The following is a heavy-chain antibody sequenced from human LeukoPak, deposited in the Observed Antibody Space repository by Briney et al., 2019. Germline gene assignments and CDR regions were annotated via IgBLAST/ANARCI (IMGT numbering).Heavy chain of an antibody. CDR1: GFTFINYA. Sequence: GGSLRLSCATSGFTFINYAMTWVRQAPGEGLEWVSSISGSGGNTYYADSVKGRFTISRDNSKNTLNLQMNSLRAEDTAVYYCAKSGDNIWNYFDPWGQGTLVTVSS. CDR2: ISGSGGNT. J-gene: IGHJ5*02. D-gene: IGHD1-7*01. V-gene: IGHV3-23*01. CDR3: AKSGDNIWNYFDP.